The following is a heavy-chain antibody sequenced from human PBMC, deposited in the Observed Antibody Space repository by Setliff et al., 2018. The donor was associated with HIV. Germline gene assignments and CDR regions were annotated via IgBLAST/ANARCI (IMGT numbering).Heavy chain of an antibody. V-gene: IGHV4-39*01. J-gene: IGHJ5*02. CDR2: IYYSGST. Sequence: SETLSLTCTVSGGSISSSSYYWGWIRQPPGKGLEWIGSIYYSGSTYYNPSLKSRVTISVDTSKNQFSLKPSSVTAADTAVYYCARHHYSNWFDPWGQGTLVTVSS. CDR1: GGSISSSSYY. CDR3: ARHHYSNWFDP. D-gene: IGHD2-15*01.